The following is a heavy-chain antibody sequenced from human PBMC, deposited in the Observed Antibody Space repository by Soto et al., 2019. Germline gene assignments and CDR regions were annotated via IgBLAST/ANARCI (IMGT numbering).Heavy chain of an antibody. J-gene: IGHJ5*02. V-gene: IGHV2-5*02. Sequence: QITLKESGPTLVKPTQTLTLTCTFSGFSLSTTGVGVGWIRQPPGKALEWLALIYWDGEKRYSPSLKSRLTITKDTSKNQVVLTMTNMDPVDTSTYYCAHRPWYAFEPWGQGILVTVSS. D-gene: IGHD6-13*01. CDR3: AHRPWYAFEP. CDR1: GFSLSTTGVG. CDR2: IYWDGEK.